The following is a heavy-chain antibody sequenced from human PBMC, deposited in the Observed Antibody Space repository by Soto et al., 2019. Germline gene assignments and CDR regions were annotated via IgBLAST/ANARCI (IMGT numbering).Heavy chain of an antibody. CDR3: ARIQAEHLWAVAGNYYFDY. D-gene: IGHD6-19*01. CDR1: GGSISSSSYY. CDR2: IYYSGST. V-gene: IGHV4-39*01. Sequence: QLQLQESGPGLVKPSETLSLTCTVSGGSISSSSYYWGWIRQPPGKGLEWIGSIYYSGSTYYNPSLKIRVTISEDTSKNQFSLKLSSVTAADTAVYYCARIQAEHLWAVAGNYYFDYWGQGTLVTVSS. J-gene: IGHJ4*02.